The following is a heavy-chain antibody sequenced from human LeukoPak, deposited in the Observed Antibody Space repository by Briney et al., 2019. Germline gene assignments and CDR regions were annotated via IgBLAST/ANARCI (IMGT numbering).Heavy chain of an antibody. V-gene: IGHV4-61*02. CDR1: GDSTSSGNYY. Sequence: MPSETLSLTCNVSGDSTSSGNYYWNWIRQPAGKGLEWIGRIYTSGTTNFNPSLKSRVTISVDTSKNQFSLSLSSVTAADTAVYYCARAGDWRWGWPPDYWGQGTLVTVSS. J-gene: IGHJ4*02. D-gene: IGHD2-21*01. CDR3: ARAGDWRWGWPPDY. CDR2: IYTSGTT.